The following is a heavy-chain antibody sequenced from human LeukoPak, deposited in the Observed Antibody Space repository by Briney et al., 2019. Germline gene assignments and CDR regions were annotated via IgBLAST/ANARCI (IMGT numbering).Heavy chain of an antibody. CDR1: GFTFSSYS. CDR2: ISSSSSYI. Sequence: GGSVRLSCADSGFTFSSYSMNWLRQAPGKGLEWVSSISSSSSYIYYADSVKGRFTISRDNAKNSLYLQMNSLRAEDTAVYYCARDSTSGGAYYFDYWGQGTLVTVSS. CDR3: ARDSTSGGAYYFDY. V-gene: IGHV3-21*01. D-gene: IGHD2-15*01. J-gene: IGHJ4*02.